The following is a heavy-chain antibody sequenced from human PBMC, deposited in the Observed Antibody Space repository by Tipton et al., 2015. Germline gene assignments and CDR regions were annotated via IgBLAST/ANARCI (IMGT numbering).Heavy chain of an antibody. CDR1: GGSVSSGSAYH. CDR3: ASGCINFSCYYWFDP. CDR2: IDYSGTK. D-gene: IGHD2-21*01. V-gene: IGHV4-61*01. J-gene: IGHJ5*02. Sequence: TLSLTCTVSGGSVSSGSAYHWSWIRQPPGKGLEWIGNIDYSGTKNYNPSLKSRVTISLDTSKNQFSLKLSSVTAADTAVYYCASGCINFSCYYWFDPWGPGTLVTVSS.